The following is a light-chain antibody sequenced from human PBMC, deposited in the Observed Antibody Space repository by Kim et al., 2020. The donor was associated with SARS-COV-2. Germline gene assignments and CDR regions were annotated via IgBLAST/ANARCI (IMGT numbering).Light chain of an antibody. CDR1: QGISNY. V-gene: IGKV1-27*01. CDR3: QNYNGAPWT. J-gene: IGKJ1*01. Sequence: DIQMTQSPSSLSASVGDRVTITCRADQGISNYLAWYQQRPGKAPRLLIYAASALQSGVPSRFSGSESGTHFTLTISSLQPEDFATYYCQNYNGAPWTFVQGTKVDIK. CDR2: AAS.